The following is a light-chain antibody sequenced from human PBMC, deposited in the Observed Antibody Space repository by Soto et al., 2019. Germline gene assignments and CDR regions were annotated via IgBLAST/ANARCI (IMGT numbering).Light chain of an antibody. CDR3: QQYGSAPLLT. CDR2: GAS. CDR1: QSVSSSY. Sequence: EIVLTQSPGTLSLSPGERATLSCRASQSVSSSYLAWYQQKPGQAPRLLIYGASSMATGIPDRFSGSGSGTDFTLIISRLEHEAFAVYYGQQYGSAPLLTFGGGTKVEIK. J-gene: IGKJ4*01. V-gene: IGKV3-20*01.